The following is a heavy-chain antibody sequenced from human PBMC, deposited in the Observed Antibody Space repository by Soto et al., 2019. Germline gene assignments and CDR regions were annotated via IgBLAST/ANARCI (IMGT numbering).Heavy chain of an antibody. CDR2: INHSGST. D-gene: IGHD6-13*01. CDR3: ATRQPSSRGY. J-gene: IGHJ4*02. CDR1: GGSFSGYY. Sequence: SETLSLTCAVYGGSFSGYYWSWIRQPPGKGLEWIGEINHSGSTNYNPSLKSRVTISVDTSKNQFSLKLSSVTAADTAVYYCATRQPSSRGYWGQGTLVTVSS. V-gene: IGHV4-34*01.